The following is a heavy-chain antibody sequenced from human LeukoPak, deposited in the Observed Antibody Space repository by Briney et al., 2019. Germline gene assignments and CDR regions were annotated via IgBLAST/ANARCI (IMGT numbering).Heavy chain of an antibody. CDR2: IKSKTDGGTT. J-gene: IGHJ3*02. D-gene: IGHD3-10*01. CDR1: GFALSNAW. CDR3: TTDLQSDGSGKVVREFGMNAFDI. Sequence: GGSIRLSCPASGFALSNAWMSWVRQAPGEGREWVGCIKSKTDGGTTDYSAHVKRRFTISTEDSKNTLYLQMNSLKAEDTAVYYCTTDLQSDGSGKVVREFGMNAFDIWGQGTMVTVSS. V-gene: IGHV3-15*01.